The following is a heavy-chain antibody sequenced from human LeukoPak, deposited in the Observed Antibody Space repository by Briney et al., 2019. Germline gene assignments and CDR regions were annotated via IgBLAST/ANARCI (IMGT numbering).Heavy chain of an antibody. CDR3: ARSPLDYVWYFDL. CDR1: GYTFTGYY. Sequence: ASVKVSCKASGYTFTGYYMHWVRQAPGQGLEWMGWINPNSGGTNYAQKFQGRVTMTRDTSISTAYMELSRLRSDDTAVYYCARSPLDYVWYFDLWGRGTLVTVSS. V-gene: IGHV1-2*02. CDR2: INPNSGGT. J-gene: IGHJ2*01. D-gene: IGHD4-17*01.